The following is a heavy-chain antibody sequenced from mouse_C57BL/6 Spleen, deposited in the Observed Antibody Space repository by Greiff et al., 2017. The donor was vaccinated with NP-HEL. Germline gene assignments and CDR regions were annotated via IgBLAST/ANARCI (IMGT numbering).Heavy chain of an antibody. V-gene: IGHV1-55*01. CDR2: IYPGSGST. CDR3: ARPYYYGSSPFDY. CDR1: GYTFTSYW. J-gene: IGHJ2*01. Sequence: QVHVKQSGAELVKPGASVKMSCKASGYTFTSYWITWVKQRPGQGLEWIGDIYPGSGSTNYNEKFKSKATLTVDTSSSTAYMQLSSLTSEDSAVYYCARPYYYGSSPFDYWGQGTTLTVSS. D-gene: IGHD1-1*01.